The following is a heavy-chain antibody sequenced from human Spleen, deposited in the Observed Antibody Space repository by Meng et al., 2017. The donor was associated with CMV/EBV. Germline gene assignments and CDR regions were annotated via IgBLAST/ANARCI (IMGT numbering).Heavy chain of an antibody. CDR2: IYTSGST. V-gene: IGHV4-59*10. Sequence: QVQLQQWGAGLLKPSETLSLTRTVYGGSFSSYYWSWIRQPAGKGLEWIGRIYTSGSTNYNPSLKSRVTMSVDTSKNQFSLKLSSVTAADTAVYYCARDPAAGFFDYWGQGTLVTVSS. CDR3: ARDPAAGFFDY. J-gene: IGHJ4*02. CDR1: GGSFSSYY. D-gene: IGHD6-13*01.